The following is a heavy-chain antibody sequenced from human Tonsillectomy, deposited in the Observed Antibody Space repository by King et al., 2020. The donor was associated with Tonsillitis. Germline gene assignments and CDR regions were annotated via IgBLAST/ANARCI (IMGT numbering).Heavy chain of an antibody. Sequence: VQLVESGGGLVQPGGSLRLSCAASGFTFSSYEMNWVRQAPGKGLEWVSYISSRCFTIYYADSVKGRFTISRDNAKNSLYLQMNSLRAEDTAVYYCARVYNYYYYMDVWGKGTTVTVSS. CDR3: ARVYNYYYYMDV. CDR2: ISSRCFTI. CDR1: GFTFSSYE. V-gene: IGHV3-48*03. J-gene: IGHJ6*03.